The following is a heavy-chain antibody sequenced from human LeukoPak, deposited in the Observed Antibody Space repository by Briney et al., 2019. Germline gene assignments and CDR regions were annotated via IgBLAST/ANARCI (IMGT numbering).Heavy chain of an antibody. V-gene: IGHV4-30-4*08. CDR1: GGSISSGDNY. CDR3: ARTGYSSSWESGYYYYMDV. Sequence: SQTLSLTCTVSGGSISSGDNYWSWIRQPPGKGLEWIGYIYYSGSTYYNPSLKSRVTISVDTSKNQFSLKLSSVTAADTAVYYCARTGYSSSWESGYYYYMDVWGKGTTVTVSS. D-gene: IGHD6-13*01. CDR2: IYYSGST. J-gene: IGHJ6*03.